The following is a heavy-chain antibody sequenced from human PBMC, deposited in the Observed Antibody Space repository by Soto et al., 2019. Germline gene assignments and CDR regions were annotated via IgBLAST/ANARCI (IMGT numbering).Heavy chain of an antibody. V-gene: IGHV3-23*01. CDR3: AKVIPYQLLWGWFDP. D-gene: IGHD2-2*01. J-gene: IGHJ5*02. Sequence: GGSLRLSCAASGFTFSSYARSWVRQAPGKGLEWVSAISGSGGSTYYADSVKGRFTISRDNSKNTLYLQMNSLRAEDTAVYYCAKVIPYQLLWGWFDPWGQGTLVTVSS. CDR2: ISGSGGST. CDR1: GFTFSSYA.